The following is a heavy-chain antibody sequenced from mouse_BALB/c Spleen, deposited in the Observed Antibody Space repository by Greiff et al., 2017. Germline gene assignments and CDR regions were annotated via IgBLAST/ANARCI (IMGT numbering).Heavy chain of an antibody. V-gene: IGHV5-9-1*01. D-gene: IGHD2-4*01. J-gene: IGHJ2*01. Sequence: DVMLVESGGGLVKPGGSLKLSCAASGFTFSSYAMSWVRQTPEKRLEWVATISSGGSYTYYPDSVKGRFTISRDNAKNTLYLQMSSLRSEDTAMYYCARPIYYDYDDFDYWGQGTTLTVSS. CDR1: GFTFSSYA. CDR3: ARPIYYDYDDFDY. CDR2: ISSGGSYT.